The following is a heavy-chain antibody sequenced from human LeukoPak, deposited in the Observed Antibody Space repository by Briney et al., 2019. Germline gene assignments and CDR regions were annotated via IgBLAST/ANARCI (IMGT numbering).Heavy chain of an antibody. CDR1: GFTFSSYS. V-gene: IGHV3-21*01. J-gene: IGHJ4*02. D-gene: IGHD3-10*01. Sequence: KPGGSLRLSCAASGFTFSSYSMNWVRQAPGKGLEWVSSISSSSSYIYYADSVKGRFTISRDNAKNSLYLQMNSLRAEDTAVYYCASNHYGSGGYRFDYWGQGTLVTVSS. CDR3: ASNHYGSGGYRFDY. CDR2: ISSSSSYI.